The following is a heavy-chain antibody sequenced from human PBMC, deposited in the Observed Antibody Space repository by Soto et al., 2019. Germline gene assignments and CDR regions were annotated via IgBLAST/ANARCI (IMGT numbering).Heavy chain of an antibody. CDR1: GFTFSSYS. CDR2: ISSSSSYI. CDR3: ARGLGYCSGGSCYAAAFDI. V-gene: IGHV3-21*01. J-gene: IGHJ3*02. Sequence: GGSLRLSCAASGFTFSSYSMNWVRQAPGKGLEWVSSISSSSSYIYYADSVKGRFTISRDNAKNSLYLQMNSLRAEDTAVYYCARGLGYCSGGSCYAAAFDIWGQGTMVTVSS. D-gene: IGHD2-15*01.